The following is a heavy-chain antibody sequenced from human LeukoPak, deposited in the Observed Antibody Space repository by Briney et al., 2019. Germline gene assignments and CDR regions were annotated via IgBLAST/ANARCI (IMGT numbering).Heavy chain of an antibody. D-gene: IGHD4-17*01. Sequence: SETLSLTCAVYGGSFSGYYWSWIRQPPGKGREWIGEINHSGSTNYNLSLKSRVTISVDTSKNQFSLKLSSVTAADTAVYYCARVGDYDYFDYWGQGTLVTVSS. CDR3: ARVGDYDYFDY. J-gene: IGHJ4*02. CDR2: INHSGST. V-gene: IGHV4-34*01. CDR1: GGSFSGYY.